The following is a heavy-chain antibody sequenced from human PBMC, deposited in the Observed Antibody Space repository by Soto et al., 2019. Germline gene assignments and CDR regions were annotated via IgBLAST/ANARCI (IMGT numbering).Heavy chain of an antibody. CDR1: GFTFSSYW. V-gene: IGHV3-74*01. CDR3: AGWGSGYVGN. D-gene: IGHD3-16*01. J-gene: IGHJ4*02. CDR2: INSDGSST. Sequence: EVQLVESGGGLVQPGGSLRLSCAASGFTFSSYWMHWVRQAPGKGLVWVSRINSDGSSTNYADSVKGRFTISRDNAKNTLYLQVNSLRAEDTAVYYCAGWGSGYVGNWGQGTLITVSS.